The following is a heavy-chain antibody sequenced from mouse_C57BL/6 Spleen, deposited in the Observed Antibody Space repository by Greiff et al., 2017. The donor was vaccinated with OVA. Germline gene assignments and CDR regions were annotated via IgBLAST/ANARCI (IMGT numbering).Heavy chain of an antibody. CDR3: SSLGVYDPAWFAY. CDR2: ISTYYGDA. V-gene: IGHV1-67*01. CDR1: GYTFTGYA. J-gene: IGHJ3*01. Sequence: QVQLQQSGPELVRPGVSVKLSCKGSGYTFTGYAMHWVKQSHAKGLEWIGVISTYYGDASYNQKFKDKATMTVDKSSSTAYMELARLTSEDSAVYYCSSLGVYDPAWFAYRGQGTLVTVSA. D-gene: IGHD2-3*01.